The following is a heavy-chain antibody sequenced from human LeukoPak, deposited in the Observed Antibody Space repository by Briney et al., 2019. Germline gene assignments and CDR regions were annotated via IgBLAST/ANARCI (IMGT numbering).Heavy chain of an antibody. CDR1: GFTFSSYA. CDR2: IDTTGSKT. V-gene: IGHV3-23*05. Sequence: GGSLRLSRAASGFTFSSYAINWVRQAPGKGLEWVSTIDTTGSKTSYADSVTGRFTVSRDNSKNTLYLQMNSLRAGDTAVYYCAKSNSYGAYYFFGMDVWGQGTTVTVSS. D-gene: IGHD5-18*01. CDR3: AKSNSYGAYYFFGMDV. J-gene: IGHJ6*02.